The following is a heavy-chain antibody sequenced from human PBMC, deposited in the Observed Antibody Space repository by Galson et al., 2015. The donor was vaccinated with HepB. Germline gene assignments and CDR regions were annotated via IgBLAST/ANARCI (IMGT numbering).Heavy chain of an antibody. Sequence: SVKVSCKASGYTFTTFAMNWVRQAPGQGLEWMGWISANTGNPTYAQGFTGRFVFSLDTSVSTAYLRISSLKAEDTAVYYCARDSSDTTMLWASGMDVWGQGTTVTVSS. CDR3: ARDSSDTTMLWASGMDV. V-gene: IGHV7-4-1*02. J-gene: IGHJ6*02. CDR1: GYTFTTFA. D-gene: IGHD5-18*01. CDR2: ISANTGNP.